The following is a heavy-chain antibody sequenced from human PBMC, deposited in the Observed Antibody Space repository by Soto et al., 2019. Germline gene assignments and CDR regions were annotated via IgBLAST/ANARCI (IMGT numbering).Heavy chain of an antibody. D-gene: IGHD4-17*01. J-gene: IGHJ4*02. Sequence: GGSLRLSCAASGFTFSSYSMNWVRQAPGKGLEWVSSISSSSSYIYYADSVKGRFTISRDNAKNSLYLQMNSLRAEDTAVYYCSSRVTVTNPSRIIDYWGQGTLVTVSS. CDR1: GFTFSSYS. V-gene: IGHV3-21*01. CDR3: SSRVTVTNPSRIIDY. CDR2: ISSSSSYI.